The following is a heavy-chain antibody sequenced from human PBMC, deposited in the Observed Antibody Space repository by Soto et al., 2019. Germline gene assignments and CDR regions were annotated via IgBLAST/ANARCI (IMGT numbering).Heavy chain of an antibody. Sequence: EVQLLESGGGLVQPGGSLRLSCAASGFTFSSYAMSWVRQAPGKGLEWVSAISGSGGSTYYADSVKGRFTISRDNSKNPLYVQMNSLRAEDTGVYYCAKDLGAVAGSDYWGPGTLVTVSS. CDR3: AKDLGAVAGSDY. J-gene: IGHJ4*01. V-gene: IGHV3-23*01. CDR1: GFTFSSYA. D-gene: IGHD6-19*01. CDR2: ISGSGGST.